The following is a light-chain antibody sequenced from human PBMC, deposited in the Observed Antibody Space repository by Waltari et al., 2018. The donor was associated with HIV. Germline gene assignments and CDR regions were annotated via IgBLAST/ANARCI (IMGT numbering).Light chain of an antibody. CDR3: ASWDDSFNGPV. CDR2: GKN. Sequence: QSVLTPPPSAPGPPGQRVTISCSGSTSNIGRNTVSWFQQLPGTAPKVLLYGKNQRPSGVPDRFSGSKSGTSASLAISGLQSDDEADYFCASWDDSFNGPVFGGGTKLTVV. V-gene: IGLV1-44*01. CDR1: TSNIGRNT. J-gene: IGLJ2*01.